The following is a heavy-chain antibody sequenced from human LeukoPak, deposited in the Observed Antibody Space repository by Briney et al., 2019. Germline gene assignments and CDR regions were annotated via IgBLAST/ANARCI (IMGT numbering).Heavy chain of an antibody. CDR1: GYTFTDYY. J-gene: IGHJ5*02. V-gene: IGHV1-2*02. Sequence: ASVKVSCKASGYTFTDYYIHWVRQAPGQGLEWMGWINPNTGGTNYARKVQGRVTMTRDTSISTVYMELSRLRSDDTAVYYCARDLEDCSGGDCYWFNPWGQGSQVTVSS. CDR2: INPNTGGT. D-gene: IGHD2-21*01. CDR3: ARDLEDCSGGDCYWFNP.